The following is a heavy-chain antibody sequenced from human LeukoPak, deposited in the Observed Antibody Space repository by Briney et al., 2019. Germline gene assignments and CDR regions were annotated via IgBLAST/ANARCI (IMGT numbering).Heavy chain of an antibody. CDR2: ITPMFGTA. CDR3: ARDASIYDNSAYYYLW. D-gene: IGHD3-22*01. CDR1: GYTFTSYG. J-gene: IGHJ4*02. Sequence: SVKVSCKASGYTFTSYGISWVRQAPGQGLEWMGGITPMFGTANYAQKFQGRVTITAHESSSTAYMELSSLRSEDTAVYYCARDASIYDNSAYYYLWWGQGTLVTVSS. V-gene: IGHV1-69*13.